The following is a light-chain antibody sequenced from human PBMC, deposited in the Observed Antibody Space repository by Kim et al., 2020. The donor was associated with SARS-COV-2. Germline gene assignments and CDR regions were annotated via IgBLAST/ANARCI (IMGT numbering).Light chain of an antibody. CDR2: GAS. V-gene: IGKV1-39*01. J-gene: IGKJ1*01. CDR3: QQSFTIPRT. CDR1: QSISTY. Sequence: ASVGDRVTITCRASQSISTYLNWYQHKAGQAPRLLIFGASSLQSGVPSRFSGTGSGTDFALTINSLQPEDFAVYYCQQSFTIPRTFGQGTKVDIK.